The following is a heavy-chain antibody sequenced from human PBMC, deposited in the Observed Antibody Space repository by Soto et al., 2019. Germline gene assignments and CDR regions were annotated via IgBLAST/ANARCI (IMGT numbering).Heavy chain of an antibody. CDR2: IYYSGST. CDR3: ARGGRSLLWFAAIFFDI. CDR1: GGSISSGGYY. J-gene: IGHJ3*02. V-gene: IGHV4-31*03. D-gene: IGHD3-10*01. Sequence: TLSLTCTVSGGSISSGGYYWSWIRQHPGKGLEWIGYIYYSGSTYYNPSLKSRVTISVDTSKNQFSLKLSSVTAADTAVYYCARGGRSLLWFAAIFFDIWGQGIMVTVSS.